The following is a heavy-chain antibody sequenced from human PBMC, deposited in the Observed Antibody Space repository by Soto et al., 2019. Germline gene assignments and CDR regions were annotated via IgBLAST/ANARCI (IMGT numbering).Heavy chain of an antibody. D-gene: IGHD3-16*01. CDR3: AKAGSLVYDGSCGLDD. V-gene: IGHV3-7*01. CDR1: GFTFSGYW. Sequence: EAQLVESGGGLVQPGGSLRLSCAASGFTFSGYWMNWVRQAPGKGLEWVANIKRDGSDKYYVDSVKGRFTISRDNAKNSLYLQMNSLRAEDTALYYCAKAGSLVYDGSCGLDDWGKGTTGTVSS. CDR2: IKRDGSDK. J-gene: IGHJ6*04.